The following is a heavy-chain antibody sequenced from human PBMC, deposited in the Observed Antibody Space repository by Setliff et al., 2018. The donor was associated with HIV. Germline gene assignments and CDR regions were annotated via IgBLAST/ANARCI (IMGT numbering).Heavy chain of an antibody. CDR1: GGSVISINS. D-gene: IGHD6-19*01. V-gene: IGHV4-4*02. CDR3: AKSRWLARNGDAFDV. Sequence: SETLSLTCDVSGGSVISINSWSWVRQSPGKGLEWIGEIFKSGDTGYNPSRRSRVTMSLDGSKNQLSLTLTSVTAADTALYYCAKSRWLARNGDAFDVWGQGTMVTVSS. CDR2: IFKSGDT. J-gene: IGHJ3*01.